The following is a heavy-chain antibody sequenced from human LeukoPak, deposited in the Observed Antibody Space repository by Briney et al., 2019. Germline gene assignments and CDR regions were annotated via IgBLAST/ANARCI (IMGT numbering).Heavy chain of an antibody. CDR2: IYYSGTT. V-gene: IGHV4-39*01. Sequence: SETLSLTCTVSGGSISSGSYYWGWIRQPPGKGLEWIGTIYYSGTTYYNPSLKSRVTMSVDTSENQFSLKLSSVTAADTAVYYCARRIDGYNRDWGQGTLVTVSS. CDR3: ARRIDGYNRD. CDR1: GGSISSGSYY. J-gene: IGHJ4*02. D-gene: IGHD5-24*01.